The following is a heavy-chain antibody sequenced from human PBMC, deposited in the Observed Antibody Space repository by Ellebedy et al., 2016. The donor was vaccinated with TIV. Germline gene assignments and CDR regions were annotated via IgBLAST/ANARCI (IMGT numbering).Heavy chain of an antibody. V-gene: IGHV4-39*01. CDR2: SYYSGIT. J-gene: IGHJ6*02. CDR1: GASISSSSYY. D-gene: IGHD3-22*01. Sequence: MPSETLSLTCTVSGASISSSSYYWGWTRQPPGKGLEWIGSSYYSGITYYNPSLKSRVTISVDTSKNQFSLKLSSVTAADTAVYYCARCSYDSSGFYYYYGMDVWGQGTTVTVSS. CDR3: ARCSYDSSGFYYYYGMDV.